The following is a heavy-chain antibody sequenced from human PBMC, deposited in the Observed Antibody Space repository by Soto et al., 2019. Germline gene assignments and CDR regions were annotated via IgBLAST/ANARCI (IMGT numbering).Heavy chain of an antibody. D-gene: IGHD3-10*01. J-gene: IGHJ4*02. Sequence: GGSLRLSCAASGFTFSSYSMNWVRQAPGKGLEWVSSISSSSSYIYYADSVKGRFTISRDNAKNSLYLQMNSLRAEDTAVYYCARAGSNLGYYFDYWGQGTLVTVSS. CDR2: ISSSSSYI. CDR1: GFTFSSYS. CDR3: ARAGSNLGYYFDY. V-gene: IGHV3-21*01.